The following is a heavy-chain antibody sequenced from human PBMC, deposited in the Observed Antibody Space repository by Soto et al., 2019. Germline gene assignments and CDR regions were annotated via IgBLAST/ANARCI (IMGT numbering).Heavy chain of an antibody. J-gene: IGHJ5*02. V-gene: IGHV2-5*02. CDR1: GFSLSTSGVG. D-gene: IGHD6-13*01. Sequence: QITLKESGPTLVKPTQTLTLTCTFSGFSLSTSGVGVGWIRQPPGKALEWLALIYWDDDKRYSPSLKSRLTITKDTXXNXVXXTMTNMDPVDTATYYCAHSDTYSSSWYFPGDWFDPWGQGTLVTVSS. CDR3: AHSDTYSSSWYFPGDWFDP. CDR2: IYWDDDK.